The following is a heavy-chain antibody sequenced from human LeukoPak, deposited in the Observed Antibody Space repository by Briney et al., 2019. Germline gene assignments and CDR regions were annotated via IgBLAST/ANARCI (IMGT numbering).Heavy chain of an antibody. CDR3: ARGSGSYSYEDY. CDR2: ISHSGST. J-gene: IGHJ4*02. CDR1: GGSFSGYY. D-gene: IGHD1-26*01. Sequence: PSETLSLTCAVYGGSFSGYYWSWIRQPPGTGLEWIGEISHSGSTNYNPSLKSPVTISVDTSKNQFSLKLSSVTAADTAVYYCARGSGSYSYEDYWGQGTLVTVSS. V-gene: IGHV4-34*01.